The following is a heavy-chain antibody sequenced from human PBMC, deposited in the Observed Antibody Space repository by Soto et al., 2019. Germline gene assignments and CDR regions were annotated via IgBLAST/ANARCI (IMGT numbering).Heavy chain of an antibody. J-gene: IGHJ5*01. V-gene: IGHV1-8*01. Sequence: QVQLVQSGAEVKKPGASVKVSCTGSGYTFRSYDIHWVRQATGQGLEWMGWVNPNTGNTGYAQKFQGRVTMTRDMSKRSAYMEVNSLTSGDTAIYYCARAYGAGAFDFWGQGTLVSVSS. CDR3: ARAYGAGAFDF. CDR1: GYTFRSYD. D-gene: IGHD3-10*01. CDR2: VNPNTGNT.